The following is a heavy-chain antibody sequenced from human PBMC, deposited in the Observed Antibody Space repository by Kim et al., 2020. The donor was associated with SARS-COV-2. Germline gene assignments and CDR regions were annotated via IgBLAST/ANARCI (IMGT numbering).Heavy chain of an antibody. CDR1: GFMFSDNW. J-gene: IGHJ4*02. CDR2: IKPDGSEK. CDR3: ARGQY. V-gene: IGHV3-7*03. Sequence: GGSLRLSCAASGFMFSDNWMSWVRQAPGKGLQWVANIKPDGSEKYYVDSVKGRFTIFRDNAKNSLYLQMNSLRAEDTAVYYCARGQYWGQGTLVIVSS.